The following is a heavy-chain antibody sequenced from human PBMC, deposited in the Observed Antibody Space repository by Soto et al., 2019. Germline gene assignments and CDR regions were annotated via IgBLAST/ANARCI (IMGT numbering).Heavy chain of an antibody. CDR2: IYYSGST. V-gene: IGHV4-31*03. J-gene: IGHJ3*02. Sequence: QVQLQESGPGLVKPSQTLSLTCTVSGGSISSGGYYWSWIRQHPGKGLEWIGYIYYSGSTYYNPSLKSRLTIAVDTSKNQFSLKLSSVTAADTAVYYCADTTVPDVLDIWGQGTMVTVSS. CDR1: GGSISSGGYY. D-gene: IGHD4-17*01. CDR3: ADTTVPDVLDI.